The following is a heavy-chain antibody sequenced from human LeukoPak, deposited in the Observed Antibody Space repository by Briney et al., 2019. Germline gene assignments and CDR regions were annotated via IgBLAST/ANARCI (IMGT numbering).Heavy chain of an antibody. CDR2: INHSGST. CDR1: GGSFSGYY. CDR3: ARLGRMVRGVITEGSAFDI. D-gene: IGHD3-10*01. Sequence: PSETLSLTCAVYGGSFSGYYWSWIRQPPGKGLEWIGEINHSGSTNYNPSLKSRVTISVDTSKNRFSLKLSSVTAADTAVYYCARLGRMVRGVITEGSAFDIWGQGTMVTVSS. J-gene: IGHJ3*02. V-gene: IGHV4-34*01.